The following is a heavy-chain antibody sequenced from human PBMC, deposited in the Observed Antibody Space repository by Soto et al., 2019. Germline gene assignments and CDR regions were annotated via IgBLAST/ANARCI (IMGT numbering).Heavy chain of an antibody. J-gene: IGHJ4*02. CDR1: GYTFTNYA. Sequence: SVKVSCKASGYTFTNYAMHWVRQAPGQRLEWMGGIIPIFGTANYAQKFQGRVTITADESTSTAYMELSSLRSEDTAVYYCARTGGRIVGATWYFDYWGQGTLVTVSS. CDR3: ARTGGRIVGATWYFDY. V-gene: IGHV1-69*13. D-gene: IGHD1-26*01. CDR2: IIPIFGTA.